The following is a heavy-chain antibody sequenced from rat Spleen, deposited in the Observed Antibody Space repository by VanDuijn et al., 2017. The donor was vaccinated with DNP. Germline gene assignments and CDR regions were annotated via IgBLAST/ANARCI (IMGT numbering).Heavy chain of an antibody. J-gene: IGHJ1*01. CDR1: GFTFSNYG. Sequence: EVQLVESGGGLVQPGRSLKLSCAASGFTFSNYGMAWVRQAPTKGLEWVASITNSGGSTDYGDSVKGRFTISRDNAKSTLYLQMNSLRSEDTATYYCARGVYYYSATYWYFDFWGPGTMVSVSS. CDR2: ITNSGGST. D-gene: IGHD1-1*01. V-gene: IGHV5S13*01. CDR3: ARGVYYYSATYWYFDF.